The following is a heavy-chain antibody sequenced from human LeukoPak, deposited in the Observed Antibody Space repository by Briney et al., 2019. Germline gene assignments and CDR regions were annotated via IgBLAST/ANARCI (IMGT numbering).Heavy chain of an antibody. CDR2: IYYSGST. J-gene: IGHJ4*02. Sequence: SETLSLTCTVSGGSISTTRSYWGWIRQSPGKGLECIGTIYYSGSTYYNPSLKSRVTISVDTSKNQFSLKLTSVTAADTAVYYCARLFHYYDSSGSPDNWGQGTLVTVSS. CDR3: ARLFHYYDSSGSPDN. CDR1: GGSISTTRSY. D-gene: IGHD3-22*01. V-gene: IGHV4-39*01.